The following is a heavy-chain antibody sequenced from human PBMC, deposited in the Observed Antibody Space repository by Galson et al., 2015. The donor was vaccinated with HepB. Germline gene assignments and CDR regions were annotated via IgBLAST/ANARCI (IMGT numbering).Heavy chain of an antibody. D-gene: IGHD6-19*01. J-gene: IGHJ3*02. V-gene: IGHV1-58*02. Sequence: QSGAEVKKPGESLRISCKASGFTFTSSAMQWVRQARGQRLEWIGWIVVGSGNTNYAQKFQERVTITRDMSTSTAYMELSSLRSEDTAVYYCAAESIAVAGLDAFDIWGQGTMVTVSS. CDR1: GFTFTSSA. CDR3: AAESIAVAGLDAFDI. CDR2: IVVGSGNT.